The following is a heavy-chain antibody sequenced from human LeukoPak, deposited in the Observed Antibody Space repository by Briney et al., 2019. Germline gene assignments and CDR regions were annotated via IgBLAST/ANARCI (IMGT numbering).Heavy chain of an antibody. CDR2: IYDSGST. CDR1: GGSIRSSYYY. J-gene: IGHJ6*02. V-gene: IGHV4-39*02. Sequence: SETLSLTCTVSGGSIRSSYYYWGWIRQPPGKGLEWIGSIYDSGSTYYNPSLKSRVTISVDTSKNQFSLKLNSVTAADTAVYYCARDYDFWSGSYYYYYGMDVWGQGTTVTVSS. D-gene: IGHD3-3*01. CDR3: ARDYDFWSGSYYYYYGMDV.